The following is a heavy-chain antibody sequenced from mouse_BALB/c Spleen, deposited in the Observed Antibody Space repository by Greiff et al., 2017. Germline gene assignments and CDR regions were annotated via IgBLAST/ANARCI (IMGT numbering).Heavy chain of an antibody. J-gene: IGHJ1*01. CDR3: ARDTTTATGFDV. V-gene: IGHV7-3*02. CDR2: IRNKANGYTT. D-gene: IGHD1-2*01. Sequence: EVKVVESGGGLVQPGGSLRLSCATSGFTFTDYYMSWVRQPPGKALEWLGFIRNKANGYTTEYSASVKGRFTISRDNSQSILYLQMNTLRAEDSATYYCARDTTTATGFDVWGAGTTVTVSS. CDR1: GFTFTDYY.